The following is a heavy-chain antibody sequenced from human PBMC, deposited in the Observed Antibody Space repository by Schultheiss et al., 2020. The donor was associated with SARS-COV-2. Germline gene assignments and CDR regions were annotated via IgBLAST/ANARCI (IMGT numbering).Heavy chain of an antibody. J-gene: IGHJ6*02. CDR3: ARDGPKGWINYYYYGMDV. CDR1: GFTFSSYS. CDR2: ISSSSSTI. D-gene: IGHD6-19*01. V-gene: IGHV3-48*01. Sequence: GGSLRLSCAASGFTFSSYSMNWVRQAPGKGLEWVSYISSSSSTIYYADSVKGRFTISRDNAKNSLYLQMNSLRAEDTAVYYCARDGPKGWINYYYYGMDVWGQGTTVTVSS.